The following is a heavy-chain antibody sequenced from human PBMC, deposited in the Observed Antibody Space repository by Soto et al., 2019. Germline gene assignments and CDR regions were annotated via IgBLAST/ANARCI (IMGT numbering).Heavy chain of an antibody. D-gene: IGHD3-3*01. CDR3: ARARYDFWSGFHYYYGMDV. J-gene: IGHJ6*02. Sequence: QVQLVQSGAEVKKPGASVKVSCKASGYTFTSYGISWVRQAPGQGLEWMGWISAYNGNTNYAQKLQGRVTMTTDTSTNTAYMELRSLRSDDTAVYYCARARYDFWSGFHYYYGMDVWGQGTTVTVSS. V-gene: IGHV1-18*01. CDR1: GYTFTSYG. CDR2: ISAYNGNT.